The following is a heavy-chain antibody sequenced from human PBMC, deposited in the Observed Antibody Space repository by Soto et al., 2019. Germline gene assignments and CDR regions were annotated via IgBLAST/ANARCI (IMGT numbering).Heavy chain of an antibody. D-gene: IGHD6-19*01. J-gene: IGHJ6*02. CDR3: ARTILIAVDRNLGYYYGMDV. CDR2: INAGNGNT. CDR1: GYTFTSYA. Sequence: ASVKVSCKASGYTFTSYAMHWVRQAPGQRLEWMGWINAGNGNTKYSQKFQGRVTITRDTSASTAYMGLSSLRSEDTAVYYCARTILIAVDRNLGYYYGMDVWGQGTTVTVSS. V-gene: IGHV1-3*01.